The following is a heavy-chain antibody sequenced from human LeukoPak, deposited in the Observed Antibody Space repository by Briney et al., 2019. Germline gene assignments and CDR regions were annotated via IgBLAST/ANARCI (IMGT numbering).Heavy chain of an antibody. CDR3: ARIDDSSGYEYDY. CDR2: IYSGGST. CDR1: GFTVSSNY. J-gene: IGHJ4*02. D-gene: IGHD3-22*01. Sequence: GGSLRLSCAASGFTVSSNYMSWVRDAPGKGLEWVSVIYSGGSTYYADSVKGRFTISRDNSKNTLYLQMNSLRAEDTAVYYCARIDDSSGYEYDYWGQGTLVTVSS. V-gene: IGHV3-53*01.